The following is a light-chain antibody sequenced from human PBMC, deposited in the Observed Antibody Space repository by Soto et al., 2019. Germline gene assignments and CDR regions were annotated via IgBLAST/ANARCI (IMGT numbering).Light chain of an antibody. Sequence: QSALTQPASVSGSPGQSITISCTGTSSDVGGYDYVSWYQQHPGKAPKLMIYEVSNRPSGVSNRFSGSKSGNTASLTISGLQAEDEGDYYCSSYTSSSTVAVFGGGTKVTVL. J-gene: IGLJ2*01. V-gene: IGLV2-14*01. CDR1: SSDVGGYDY. CDR2: EVS. CDR3: SSYTSSSTVAV.